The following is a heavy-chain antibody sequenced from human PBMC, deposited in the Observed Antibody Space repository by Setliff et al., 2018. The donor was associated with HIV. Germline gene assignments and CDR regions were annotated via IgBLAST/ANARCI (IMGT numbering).Heavy chain of an antibody. J-gene: IGHJ3*02. V-gene: IGHV1-2*02. CDR1: GYTFTDYY. Sequence: KVSCKASGYTFTDYYMHWVRQAPGQGLEWMGWINPNSGGTKSAQTFQGRVTMTRDTSINTAYMDLSRLRSDDTAIYYCARDKLEETAESLWGPMKNDAFDIWGPGTLVTVSS. CDR2: INPNSGGT. D-gene: IGHD2-21*01. CDR3: ARDKLEETAESLWGPMKNDAFDI.